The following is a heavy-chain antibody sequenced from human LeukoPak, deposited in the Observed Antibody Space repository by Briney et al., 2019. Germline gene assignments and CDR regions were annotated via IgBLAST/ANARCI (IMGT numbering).Heavy chain of an antibody. CDR3: SRRGVAATSVGGAFDN. D-gene: IGHD2-15*01. J-gene: IGHJ3*02. CDR2: IYPGDSDT. CDR1: GYSFTSYW. Sequence: GQSLKISCKGSGYSFTSYWIGWVRQMPGKGLEWMAIIYPGDSDTRYSPSFQGQVTISAAKSISTAYLQWSSLKASKTAMYYCSRRGVAATSVGGAFDNWGQGTMVTVSS. V-gene: IGHV5-51*01.